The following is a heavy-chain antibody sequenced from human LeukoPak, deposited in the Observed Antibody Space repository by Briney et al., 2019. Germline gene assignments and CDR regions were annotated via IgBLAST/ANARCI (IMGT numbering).Heavy chain of an antibody. V-gene: IGHV3-11*01. J-gene: IGHJ4*02. CDR2: ISDSTTTV. CDR3: ASGLELDY. Sequence: PGGSLRLSCAASGFTFSHYYMSWIRQAPGKGLEWISYISDSTTTVFYTDSVKGRFTISRDNAKNSLYLQMNSLRAEDTAVYYCASGLELDYWGQGTLVTVSS. CDR1: GFTFSHYY.